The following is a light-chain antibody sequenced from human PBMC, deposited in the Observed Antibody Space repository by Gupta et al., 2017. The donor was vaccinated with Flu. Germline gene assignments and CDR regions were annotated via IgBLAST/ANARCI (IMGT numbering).Light chain of an antibody. CDR2: KAS. Sequence: DIQMTQSPSTLAASVGDSVTLTCRASQNVNSWLAWYQQRPGKAPTLLIYKASTLHAGVSSRFSGSGSGPEFTLTISSLQPDDVATYYCQQDNMYPGTFGQGTKVDIK. CDR3: QQDNMYPGT. CDR1: QNVNSW. J-gene: IGKJ1*01. V-gene: IGKV1-5*03.